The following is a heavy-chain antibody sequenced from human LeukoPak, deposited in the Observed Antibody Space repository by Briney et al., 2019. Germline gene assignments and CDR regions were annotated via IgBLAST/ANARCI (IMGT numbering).Heavy chain of an antibody. CDR2: IYSGGST. D-gene: IGHD1-26*01. CDR3: AGGRVVGALYFYY. Sequence: GGSLRLSYAASGFTVSSKYKIWSRQAPGKGLEWVSVIYSGGSTYYADSVKGRFTISRDNSKNTLYLQMNSLRAEDTAVYYCAGGRVVGALYFYYWGQGTLVTVSS. J-gene: IGHJ4*02. CDR1: GFTVSSKY. V-gene: IGHV3-53*01.